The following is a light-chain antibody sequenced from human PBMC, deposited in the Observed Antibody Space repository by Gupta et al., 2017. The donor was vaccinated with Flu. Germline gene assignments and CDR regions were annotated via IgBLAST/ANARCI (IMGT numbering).Light chain of an antibody. Sequence: SPGTLSLSPGERATLSCRASQSVSSSYLAWYQQKPGQAPRLLIYGASSRATGIPDRFSGSGSGTDFTLTISRLEPEDFAVYYCQQYGSWTFGQGTKVEIK. CDR2: GAS. J-gene: IGKJ1*01. CDR3: QQYGSWT. CDR1: QSVSSSY. V-gene: IGKV3-20*01.